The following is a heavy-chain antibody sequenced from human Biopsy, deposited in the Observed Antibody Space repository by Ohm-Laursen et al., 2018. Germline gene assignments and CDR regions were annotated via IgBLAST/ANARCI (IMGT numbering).Heavy chain of an antibody. CDR3: VRGVDYYDPYHYYALDV. CDR1: GRSFSGYY. CDR2: INHRGST. Sequence: SDTLSLTCAVYGRSFSGYYWSWIRQPPGKGLEWIGEINHRGSTNYNPSLKSQVTISVDTSKNQFSLKVRSVTAADTAVYYCVRGVDYYDPYHYYALDVWGQGTTVTVSS. J-gene: IGHJ6*02. V-gene: IGHV4-34*01. D-gene: IGHD3-22*01.